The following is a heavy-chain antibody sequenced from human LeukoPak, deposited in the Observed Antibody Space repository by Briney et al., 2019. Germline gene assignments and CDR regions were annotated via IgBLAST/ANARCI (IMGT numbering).Heavy chain of an antibody. CDR3: AREPDGDPPYFDY. CDR2: IKQDGSEK. CDR1: GFTFSSYW. D-gene: IGHD4-17*01. J-gene: IGHJ4*02. V-gene: IGHV3-7*01. Sequence: SGGSLRLSCAASGFTFSSYWMSWVRQAPGKGLEWVANIKQDGSEKYYVDSVKGRSTISRDNAKNSLYLQMNSLRAEDTAVYYCAREPDGDPPYFDYWGQGTLVTVSS.